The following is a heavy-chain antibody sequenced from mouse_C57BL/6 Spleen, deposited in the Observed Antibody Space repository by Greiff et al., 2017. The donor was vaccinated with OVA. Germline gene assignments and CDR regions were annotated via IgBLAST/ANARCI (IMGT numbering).Heavy chain of an antibody. CDR2: IYPGNSDT. Sequence: EVQLQESGTVLVRPGASVKMSCKTSGYTFTSYWMHWVKQRPGQGLEWIGAIYPGNSDTSYNQKFKGKAKLTAVTSASTAYMELSSLTHEESAVYDCTRAQDYGSSLAWFAYWGQGTLVTVSA. V-gene: IGHV1-5*01. CDR3: TRAQDYGSSLAWFAY. CDR1: GYTFTSYW. J-gene: IGHJ3*01. D-gene: IGHD1-1*01.